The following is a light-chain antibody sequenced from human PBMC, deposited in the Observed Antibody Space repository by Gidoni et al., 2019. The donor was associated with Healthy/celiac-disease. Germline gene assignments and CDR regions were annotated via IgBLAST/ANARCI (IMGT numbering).Light chain of an antibody. J-gene: IGLJ3*02. Sequence: QSALTQTAPVSGSPGQSITISCTGTSSDVGSYNLVSWYQQHPGKAPKLMIYEVNKRPSGVSNRFSGSKSGNTASLTISGLQAEDEADYYCCSYAGSSTLVFGGGTKLTVL. V-gene: IGLV2-23*02. CDR1: SSDVGSYNL. CDR2: EVN. CDR3: CSYAGSSTLV.